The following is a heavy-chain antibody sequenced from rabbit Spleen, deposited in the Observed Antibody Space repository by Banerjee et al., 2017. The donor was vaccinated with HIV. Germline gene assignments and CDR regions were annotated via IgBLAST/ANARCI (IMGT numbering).Heavy chain of an antibody. CDR1: GFSFSNTYY. CDR3: ARDLVAVIGWNFNL. V-gene: IGHV1S40*01. CDR2: IDSNDGAT. J-gene: IGHJ4*01. D-gene: IGHD1-1*01. Sequence: QSLEESGGDLVKPGASLTLTCTASGFSFSNTYYMCWVRQAPGKGLEWIACIDSNDGATDYANWPKGRFTISKTSSTTVTLQMTSLTAADTATYFCARDLVAVIGWNFNLWGQGTLVTVS.